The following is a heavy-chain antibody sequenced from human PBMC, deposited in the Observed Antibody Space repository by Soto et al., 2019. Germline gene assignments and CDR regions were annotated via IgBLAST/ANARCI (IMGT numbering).Heavy chain of an antibody. CDR2: INHLETT. CDR1: GASITYVAFS. J-gene: IGHJ4*02. CDR3: GRGGGFDSFDY. V-gene: IGHV4-30-2*01. D-gene: IGHD3-10*01. Sequence: QLQLHMSGSGLVKPSQTLSLTCTVSGASITYVAFSWSWIRQTPGKSLEWIGYINHLETTFYNPSFESPLTLAIERTKNHCSLDLKSMSAADRAVYFCGRGGGFDSFDYWGQGILVTVSS.